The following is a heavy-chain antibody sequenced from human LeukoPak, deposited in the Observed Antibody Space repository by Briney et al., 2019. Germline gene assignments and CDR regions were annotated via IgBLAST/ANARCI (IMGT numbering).Heavy chain of an antibody. CDR2: ISWNSGSI. Sequence: GGSLRLSCAASGFTFDDYAMHWVRQAPGKGLEWVSGISWNSGSIGYADSVKGRFTISRDNAKNSLYLQMNSLRAEDTALYYCAKDRRHSMVRGATPDYWGQGTLVTVSS. V-gene: IGHV3-9*01. D-gene: IGHD3-10*01. CDR3: AKDRRHSMVRGATPDY. J-gene: IGHJ4*02. CDR1: GFTFDDYA.